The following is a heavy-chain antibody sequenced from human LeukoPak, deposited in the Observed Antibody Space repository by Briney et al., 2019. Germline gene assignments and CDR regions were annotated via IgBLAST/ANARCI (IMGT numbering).Heavy chain of an antibody. D-gene: IGHD2-21*02. V-gene: IGHV5-51*01. J-gene: IGHJ4*02. Sequence: PGESLKISCKGAGDSFTSYWIGWVRQMPGKGLEWMGISYPGDSDTRYSPSFQGQVTISADKSISTAYLQWSSLKASDTGMYYCARRWAYCGGDCDYYFDYWGQGTLVTVSS. CDR1: GDSFTSYW. CDR3: ARRWAYCGGDCDYYFDY. CDR2: SYPGDSDT.